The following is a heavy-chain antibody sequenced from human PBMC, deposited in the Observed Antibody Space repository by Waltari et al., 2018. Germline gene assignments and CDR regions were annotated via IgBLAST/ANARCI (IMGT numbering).Heavy chain of an antibody. CDR2: INHSGST. Sequence: QVQLQQWGAGLLQPSETLSLTCAVYGGSFSGYYWSWIRQPPGKGLEWIGEINHSGSTNYNPSLKSRVTISVDTSKNQFSLKLSSVTAADTAVYYCARAAAGGVLRFLVLDYWGQGTLVTVSS. J-gene: IGHJ4*02. D-gene: IGHD3-3*01. CDR3: ARAAAGGVLRFLVLDY. CDR1: GGSFSGYY. V-gene: IGHV4-34*01.